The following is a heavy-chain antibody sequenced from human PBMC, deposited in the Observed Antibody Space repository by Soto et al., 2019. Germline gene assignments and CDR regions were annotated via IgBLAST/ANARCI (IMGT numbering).Heavy chain of an antibody. CDR1: GGSISGDY. CDR2: IYYSGRT. J-gene: IGHJ4*02. V-gene: IGHV4-39*01. CDR3: ARLPRTTTSGSGTDF. Sequence: SATLSLTCTVSGGSISGDYWGWIRQPPGKGLEWIATIYYSGRTFYNPSLESRVTIYVDTSRDQFSLKLTSVTAADTAVYYCARLPRTTTSGSGTDFWGQGTLVTVSS. D-gene: IGHD3-10*01.